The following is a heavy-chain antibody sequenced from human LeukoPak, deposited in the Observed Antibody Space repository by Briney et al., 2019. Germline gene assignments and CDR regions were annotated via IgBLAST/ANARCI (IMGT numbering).Heavy chain of an antibody. J-gene: IGHJ4*02. CDR3: ARDLIVVPAAISMDRSGY. CDR2: ISSSGSTI. CDR1: GFTLSDHW. D-gene: IGHD2-2*01. V-gene: IGHV3-11*04. Sequence: GGSLRLSCAASGFTLSDHWMHWVRHAPGKGLEWVSYISSSGSTIYYPDSVKGRFTISRDNAKNSLYLQMNSLRAEDTAVYYCARDLIVVPAAISMDRSGYWGQGTLVTVSS.